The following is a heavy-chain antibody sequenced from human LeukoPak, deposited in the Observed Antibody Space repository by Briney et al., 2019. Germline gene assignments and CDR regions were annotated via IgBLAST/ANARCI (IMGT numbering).Heavy chain of an antibody. J-gene: IGHJ5*02. CDR3: AKDLERYCSGGSCYSSWFDP. Sequence: GGSLRLSCAASGFTFSSYGMHWVRQAPGKGLEWVAVISYDGSNKYYADSVKGRFTISRDNSKNTLYLQMNSLRAEDTAVYYCAKDLERYCSGGSCYSSWFDPWGQGALVTVSP. CDR1: GFTFSSYG. D-gene: IGHD2-15*01. V-gene: IGHV3-30*18. CDR2: ISYDGSNK.